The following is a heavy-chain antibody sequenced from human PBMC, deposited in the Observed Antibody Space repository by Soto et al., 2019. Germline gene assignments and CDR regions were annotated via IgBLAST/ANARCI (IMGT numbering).Heavy chain of an antibody. J-gene: IGHJ3*02. Sequence: GESLKISCKGSGYSFTSYWISWVRQMPGKGLEWMGRIDPSDSYTNYSPSFQGHVTISADKSISTAYLQWSSLKASDTAMYFCGVDTAIDDAFGIWGQGTMVTVSS. CDR1: GYSFTSYW. CDR3: GVDTAIDDAFGI. CDR2: IDPSDSYT. V-gene: IGHV5-10-1*01. D-gene: IGHD5-18*01.